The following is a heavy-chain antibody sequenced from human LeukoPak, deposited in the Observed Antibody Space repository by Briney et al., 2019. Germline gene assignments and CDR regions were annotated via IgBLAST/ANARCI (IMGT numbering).Heavy chain of an antibody. Sequence: ALVKVSCKASGYTFTAYYMHWVRQAPGQGLEWMGRINPNNGGTNYAQKFQGRVTMTRDTSISTAYMELSRLRSDDTAVYYCASGVNYYDTSGYDYWGQGTLVTVSS. V-gene: IGHV1-2*06. CDR3: ASGVNYYDTSGYDY. J-gene: IGHJ4*02. CDR1: GYTFTAYY. CDR2: INPNNGGT. D-gene: IGHD3-22*01.